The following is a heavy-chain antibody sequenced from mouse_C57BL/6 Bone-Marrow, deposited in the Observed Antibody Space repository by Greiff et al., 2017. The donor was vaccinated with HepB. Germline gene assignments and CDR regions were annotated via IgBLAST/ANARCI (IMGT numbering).Heavy chain of an antibody. CDR2: IHPNSGST. J-gene: IGHJ2*01. V-gene: IGHV1-64*01. Sequence: QVQLQQPRAELVKPGASVKLSCKASGYTFTSYWMHWVKQRPGQGLEWIGMIHPNSGSTNYNEKFKSKATLTVDKSSSTAYMQLSSLTSEDSAVYYCARFRNWERFDYWGQGTTLTVSS. CDR3: ARFRNWERFDY. CDR1: GYTFTSYW. D-gene: IGHD4-1*01.